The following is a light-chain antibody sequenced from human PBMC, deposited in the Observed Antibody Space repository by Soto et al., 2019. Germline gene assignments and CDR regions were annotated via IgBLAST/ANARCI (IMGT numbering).Light chain of an antibody. CDR1: QSVFSNSNNKKY. J-gene: IGKJ1*01. CDR2: WAS. CDR3: QQYYSTPWT. Sequence: DIVRTQSADSLAVSLGERATINCKSSQSVFSNSNNKKYLAWYQQKPGQPPKLLIHWASIRESGVPDRFSGSGSGTDFTLTINSLQAEDVAVYYCQQYYSTPWTFGQGTKVEIK. V-gene: IGKV4-1*01.